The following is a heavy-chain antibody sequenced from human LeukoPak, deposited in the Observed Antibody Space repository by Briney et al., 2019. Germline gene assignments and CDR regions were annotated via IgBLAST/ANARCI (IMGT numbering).Heavy chain of an antibody. CDR1: GFSFSRDW. CDR2: IKDDGNEK. Sequence: PGGSLRLSCAASGFSFSRDWMSWVRQPQGKGLEWVANIKDDGNEKYYADSVKGRFIISRDNARSSLHLQMNSLRAEDTAVYYCAKDRLIAAAAFNWFDPWGQGTLVTVSS. V-gene: IGHV3-7*01. CDR3: AKDRLIAAAAFNWFDP. J-gene: IGHJ5*02. D-gene: IGHD6-13*01.